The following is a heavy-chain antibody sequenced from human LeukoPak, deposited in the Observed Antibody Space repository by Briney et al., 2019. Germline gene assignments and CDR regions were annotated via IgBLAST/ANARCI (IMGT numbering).Heavy chain of an antibody. Sequence: GGSLRLSCAVTGLTFRNYAMSWVRQAPGKGPEWVSDISGSGGVTHYADSVKGRFSISRDNSKNTVYLQMSSLRAEDTAVYYCAKGPLTEVAGTTWDYWGQGTLVTVSS. CDR2: ISGSGGVT. J-gene: IGHJ4*02. CDR3: AKGPLTEVAGTTWDY. CDR1: GLTFRNYA. D-gene: IGHD6-19*01. V-gene: IGHV3-23*01.